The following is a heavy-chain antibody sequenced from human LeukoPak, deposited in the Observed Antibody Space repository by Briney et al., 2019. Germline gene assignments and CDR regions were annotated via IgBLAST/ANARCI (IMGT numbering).Heavy chain of an antibody. CDR1: GYTFTRYY. D-gene: IGHD5-24*01. CDR2: INPSGTWT. CDR3: AIDNSVRDEAWWFNP. J-gene: IGHJ5*02. V-gene: IGHV1-46*01. Sequence: ASVKVSCKAFGYTFTRYYMHWVRQAPGQGPEWMGVINPSGTWTTYPQKFQGRLTLTRDMSTTTDYLELSSLRSEDTAVYYCAIDNSVRDEAWWFNPWGQGTLVTVSS.